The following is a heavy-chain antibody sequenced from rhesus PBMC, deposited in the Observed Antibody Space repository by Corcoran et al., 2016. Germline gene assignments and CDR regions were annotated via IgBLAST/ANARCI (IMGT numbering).Heavy chain of an antibody. Sequence: QVKLQQWGEGLVKPSETLSLTCAVYGGSISGYYWSWIRQPPGKGLEWIGKIDGNRAPTNNNPAHKKRVTMSKDTSNNQCSLKRSSVTAADTAVYYCARDRAYSWNNYRFDVWGPGVLVTVSS. CDR1: GGSISGYY. J-gene: IGHJ5-1*01. D-gene: IGHD1-20*01. CDR3: ARDRAYSWNNYRFDV. CDR2: IDGNRAPT. V-gene: IGHV4-73*01.